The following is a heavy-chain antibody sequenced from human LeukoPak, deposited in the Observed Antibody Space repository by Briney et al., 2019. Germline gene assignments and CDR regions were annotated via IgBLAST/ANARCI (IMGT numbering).Heavy chain of an antibody. CDR2: MNPNSGNT. J-gene: IGHJ6*02. Sequence: GASVKVSCKASGYTFTSYDINWVRQATGQGLEWMGWMNPNSGNTGYAQKFQGRVTMTRNTSISTAYMELSSLRSEDTAVYYCARGTGSSSWYNYSYYGMDVWGQGTTVTVSS. V-gene: IGHV1-8*01. CDR3: ARGTGSSSWYNYSYYGMDV. CDR1: GYTFTSYD. D-gene: IGHD6-13*01.